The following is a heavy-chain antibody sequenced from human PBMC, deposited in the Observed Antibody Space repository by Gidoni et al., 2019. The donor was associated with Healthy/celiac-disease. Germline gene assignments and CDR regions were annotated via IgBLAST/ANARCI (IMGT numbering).Heavy chain of an antibody. CDR3: AKPYCSSTSCYPMDFDY. CDR1: GFTFSSYA. D-gene: IGHD2-2*01. V-gene: IGHV3-23*01. J-gene: IGHJ4*02. Sequence: EVQLLESGGGLVQPGGSLRLSFAASGFTFSSYAMSWVRQAPGKGLEWVSAISGSGGSTYYADSVKGRFTISRDNSKNTLYLQMNSLRAEDTAVYYCAKPYCSSTSCYPMDFDYWGQGTLVTVSS. CDR2: ISGSGGST.